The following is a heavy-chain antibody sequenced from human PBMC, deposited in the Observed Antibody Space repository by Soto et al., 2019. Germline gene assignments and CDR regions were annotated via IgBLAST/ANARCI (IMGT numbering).Heavy chain of an antibody. CDR1: GFTFTSYP. J-gene: IGHJ4*02. V-gene: IGHV3-23*01. Sequence: EVQLLESGGGRVQPGGSLRLSCVASGFTFTSYPMSWVRQAPGKGLEWVSGISADGGTTYYADSVKGRFSISRDNSQYTMFLPMNGMRAEDTAVCHCAKSPAFRGVFIGVVHYGGQGMRVAASS. CDR2: ISADGGTT. D-gene: IGHD3-10*01. CDR3: AKSPAFRGVFIGVVHY.